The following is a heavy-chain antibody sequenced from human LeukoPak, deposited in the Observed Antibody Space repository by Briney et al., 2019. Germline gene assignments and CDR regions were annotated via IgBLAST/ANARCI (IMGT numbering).Heavy chain of an antibody. V-gene: IGHV3-33*01. CDR2: IWYDGSNK. J-gene: IGHJ4*02. CDR3: ASKFIAAAGTDY. CDR1: GFTFSSNG. Sequence: PGRSLRLSCAASGFTFSSNGMPWVRQAPGKGLEWVAVIWYDGSNKYYADSVKGRFTISRDNSKNTLYLQMNSLRAEGTAVYYCASKFIAAAGTDYWGQGTLVTVSS. D-gene: IGHD6-13*01.